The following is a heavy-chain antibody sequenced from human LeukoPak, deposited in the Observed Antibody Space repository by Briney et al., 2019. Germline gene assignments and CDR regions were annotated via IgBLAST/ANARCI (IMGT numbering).Heavy chain of an antibody. Sequence: SETLSLTCTVSGGSISSYYWSWIRQPPGKGLEWIGYIYYSGSTNYNPSLKSRVTISVDTSKNQFSLKLSSVTAADTAVYYCAREIRGGQNFDYWGQGTLVTVSS. CDR3: AREIRGGQNFDY. CDR2: IYYSGST. J-gene: IGHJ4*02. D-gene: IGHD3-10*01. V-gene: IGHV4-59*01. CDR1: GGSISSYY.